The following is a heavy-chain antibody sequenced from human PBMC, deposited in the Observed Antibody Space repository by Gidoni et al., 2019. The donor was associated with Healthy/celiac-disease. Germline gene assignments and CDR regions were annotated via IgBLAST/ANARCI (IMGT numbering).Heavy chain of an antibody. J-gene: IGHJ6*03. CDR3: ARLDTGWDYYMDV. Sequence: QLQLQESGPGLVKPSETLSLTCTVSGGSISSSSDYWGWLRQPPGKGLELIGSIYYSGSTYYNPSLKSLVTISVDTSKNQFSLKLSSVTAADTAVYYCARLDTGWDYYMDVWGKGTTVTVSS. CDR1: GGSISSSSDY. D-gene: IGHD5-18*01. CDR2: IYYSGST. V-gene: IGHV4-39*01.